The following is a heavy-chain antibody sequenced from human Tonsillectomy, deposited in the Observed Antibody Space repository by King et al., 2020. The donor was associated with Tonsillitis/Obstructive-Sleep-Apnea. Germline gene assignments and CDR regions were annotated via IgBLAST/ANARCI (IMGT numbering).Heavy chain of an antibody. V-gene: IGHV1-8*01. J-gene: IGHJ4*02. CDR3: ARVTTAPYYYDSSGYSDY. D-gene: IGHD3-22*01. CDR1: GYTFTSYD. CDR2: MNPNSGNT. Sequence: VQLVESGAEVKKPGASVKVSCKASGYTFTSYDINWVRQATGQGLEWMGWMNPNSGNTGYAQKFQGRVTMTRNTSISTAYMELSSLRSEDTAVYYCARVTTAPYYYDSSGYSDYWGQGTLVTVSS.